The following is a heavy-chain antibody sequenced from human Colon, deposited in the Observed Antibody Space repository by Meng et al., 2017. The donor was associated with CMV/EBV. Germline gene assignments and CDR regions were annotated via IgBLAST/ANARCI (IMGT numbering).Heavy chain of an antibody. V-gene: IGHV3-21*01. J-gene: IGHJ6*02. CDR2: ISSSSSYI. CDR3: ARVLKGMGYYYYGMDV. D-gene: IGHD2-8*01. Sequence: GESLKLSCAAPGFTFSSYSMNWVRQAPGKGLEWVSSISSSSSYIYYADSVKGRFTISRDNAKNSLYLQMNSLRAEDTAVYYCARVLKGMGYYYYGMDVWGQGTTVTVSS. CDR1: GFTFSSYS.